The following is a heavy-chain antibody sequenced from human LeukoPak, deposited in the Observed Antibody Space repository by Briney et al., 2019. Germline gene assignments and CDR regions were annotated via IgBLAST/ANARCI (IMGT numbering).Heavy chain of an antibody. V-gene: IGHV1-18*01. D-gene: IGHD3-22*01. J-gene: IGHJ4*02. Sequence: GASVKVSCKASGYTFTSYGISWVRQAPGQGLEWMGWISAYNGNTNYAQKLQGRVTMTEDTSTDTAYMELSSLRSEDTAVYYCATVRHYYDSSGYYDPFDYWGQGTLVTVSS. CDR3: ATVRHYYDSSGYYDPFDY. CDR1: GYTFTSYG. CDR2: ISAYNGNT.